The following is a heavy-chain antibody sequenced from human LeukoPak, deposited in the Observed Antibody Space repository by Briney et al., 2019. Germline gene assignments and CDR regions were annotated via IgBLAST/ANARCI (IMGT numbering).Heavy chain of an antibody. D-gene: IGHD5-24*01. V-gene: IGHV4-34*01. J-gene: IGHJ4*02. CDR2: INHSGST. CDR1: GGSFSGYY. Sequence: PSETLSLICAVYGGSFSGYYWSWIRQPPGKGLEWIGEINHSGSTNYNPSLKSRVTISVDTSKNQFSLKLSSVTAADTAVYYCARGRGYNLDYWGQGTLVTVS. CDR3: ARGRGYNLDY.